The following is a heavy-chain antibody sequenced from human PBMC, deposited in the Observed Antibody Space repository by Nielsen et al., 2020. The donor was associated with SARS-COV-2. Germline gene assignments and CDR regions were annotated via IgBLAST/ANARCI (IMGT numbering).Heavy chain of an antibody. CDR2: ISWNSGSI. D-gene: IGHD2-21*02. V-gene: IGHV3-9*01. CDR1: GFTFDDYA. CDR3: VRTARVLDK. J-gene: IGHJ4*02. Sequence: SLKISCAASGFTFDDYAMHWVRQAPGKGLEWVSGISWNSGSIGYADSVKGRFTISRDNAKNSLYLQMNSPRAEDTAVYYCVRTARVLDKWGRGTLVTVSS.